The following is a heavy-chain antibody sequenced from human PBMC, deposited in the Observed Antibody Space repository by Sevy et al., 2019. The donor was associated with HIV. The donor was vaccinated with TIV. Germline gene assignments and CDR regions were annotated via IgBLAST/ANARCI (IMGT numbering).Heavy chain of an antibody. CDR2: IHPGDSDT. CDR1: GYIFTSNW. V-gene: IGHV5-51*01. D-gene: IGHD6-6*01. Sequence: GESLKISCKASGYIFTSNWIGWVRQMPGKGLEWMGIIHPGDSDTRYTPSFRGQVTMSADKSISTAYLQWSSLKATDTAIYHCARPVYSISSGGTYYYYAMDVWGQGTTVTVSS. CDR3: ARPVYSISSGGTYYYYAMDV. J-gene: IGHJ6*02.